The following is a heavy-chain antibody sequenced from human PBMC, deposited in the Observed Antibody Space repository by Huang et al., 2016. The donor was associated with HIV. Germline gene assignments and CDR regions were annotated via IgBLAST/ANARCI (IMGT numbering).Heavy chain of an antibody. D-gene: IGHD3-22*01. CDR1: GYTFASYG. Sequence: QAQLVQSGPEVKKPGASVQVSCKASGYTFASYGINCVLQAPGQGLEWMGWISASNHQNTAQQKFQGRVSMTTDTSTGTAYMELRNLRSDDTAMYYWAREDWYYDNTDHIGKIWGQGTMVTVSS. CDR3: AREDWYYDNTDHIGKI. CDR2: ISASNHQN. J-gene: IGHJ3*02. V-gene: IGHV1-18*01.